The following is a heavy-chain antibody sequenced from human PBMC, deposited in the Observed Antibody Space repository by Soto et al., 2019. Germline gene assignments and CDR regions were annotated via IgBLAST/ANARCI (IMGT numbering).Heavy chain of an antibody. CDR2: IWFDGSNK. CDR1: GFTFSSYG. CDR3: ATTGPY. V-gene: IGHV3-33*01. J-gene: IGHJ4*02. Sequence: QVQLVESGGGVVQPGRSLRLSCAASGFTFSSYGMHWVRQAPGKGLEWVAVIWFDGSNKFYADSVKGRFTISRDNSKNTVSLQMNSRSDEASAAYYCATTGPYWGQGTLVTVSS.